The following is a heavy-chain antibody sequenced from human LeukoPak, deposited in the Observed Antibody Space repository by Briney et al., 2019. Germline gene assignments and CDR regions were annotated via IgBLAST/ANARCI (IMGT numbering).Heavy chain of an antibody. D-gene: IGHD1-26*01. Sequence: SETLSLTCTVSGYSISSGHYWVWIRQPPGKGLEWIGRIYHTGSTDYNPSLKSRVTISVDTSKNQFSLMLSSVTAADTAVYYCARGRELGYWGQGTLVIVSS. CDR3: ARGRELGY. CDR2: IYHTGST. V-gene: IGHV4-38-2*02. CDR1: GYSISSGHY. J-gene: IGHJ4*02.